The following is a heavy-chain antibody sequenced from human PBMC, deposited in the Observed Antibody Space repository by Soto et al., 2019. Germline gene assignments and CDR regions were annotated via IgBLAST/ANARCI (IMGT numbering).Heavy chain of an antibody. Sequence: SETLSLTCAVSGVSITNADYSWSWIRQPPGRGLEWIGYIYQSGSTTYNPSLKSRLTISLDRSKNEVSLKLTSVTAADTAVYYCTSDYTLRSYRFDYWGRGILVTVSS. CDR1: GVSITNADYS. CDR3: TSDYTLRSYRFDY. V-gene: IGHV4-30-2*01. CDR2: IYQSGST. D-gene: IGHD3-10*01. J-gene: IGHJ4*02.